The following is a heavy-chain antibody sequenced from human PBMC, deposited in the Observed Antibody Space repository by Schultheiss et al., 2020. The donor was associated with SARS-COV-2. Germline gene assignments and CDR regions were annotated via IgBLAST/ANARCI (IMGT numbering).Heavy chain of an antibody. D-gene: IGHD5-24*01. CDR1: AFPFSTYG. J-gene: IGHJ4*02. CDR3: VKEGDEMGTS. V-gene: IGHV3-33*06. Sequence: GGSLRLSCTVSAFPFSTYGMHWVRQSPGKGLEWVAAIWYDGSNEKYADSVKGRFTISRDNSKNSLYLQMNSLRVDDTAVYYCVKEGDEMGTSWGQGTLVTVSS. CDR2: IWYDGSNE.